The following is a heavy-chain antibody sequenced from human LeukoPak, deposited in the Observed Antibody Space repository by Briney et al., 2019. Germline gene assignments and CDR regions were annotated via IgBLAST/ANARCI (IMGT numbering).Heavy chain of an antibody. J-gene: IGHJ6*02. CDR2: MYPGDSDI. CDR1: GYGFTTYW. CDR3: ARGGYCTNGVCHHPLQYYYYALDV. D-gene: IGHD2-8*01. V-gene: IGHV5-51*01. Sequence: GASLQISCMGSGYGFTTYWIGWVRQMPGKGLEWMGIMYPGDSDIRYNPTFEGQVTISADKSISTAYLQWSSLKASDTAMYYCARGGYCTNGVCHHPLQYYYYALDVWGQGTTVTVSS.